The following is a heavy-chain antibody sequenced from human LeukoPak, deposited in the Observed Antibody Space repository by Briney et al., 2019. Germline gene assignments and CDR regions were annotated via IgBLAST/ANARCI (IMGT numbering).Heavy chain of an antibody. CDR1: GGSISSGDYY. J-gene: IGHJ4*02. CDR3: ARETSLAGFASGLGFNY. Sequence: SETLSLTCTVSGGSISSGDYYWSWIRQPPGKGLEWIGYIYYSGSTYYNPSLKSRVTISVDTSKNHFSLKLTSVTAADTATYYCARETSLAGFASGLGFNYWGQGILVTVSS. D-gene: IGHD6-19*01. V-gene: IGHV4-30-4*02. CDR2: IYYSGST.